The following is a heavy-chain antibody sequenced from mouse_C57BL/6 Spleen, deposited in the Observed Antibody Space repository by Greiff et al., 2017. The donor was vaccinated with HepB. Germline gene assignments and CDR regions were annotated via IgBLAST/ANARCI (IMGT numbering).Heavy chain of an antibody. CDR1: GYAFSSSW. D-gene: IGHD1-1*01. V-gene: IGHV1-82*01. J-gene: IGHJ2*01. CDR3: ARNHYGSSYFDY. CDR2: IYPGDGDT. Sequence: QVQLKQSGPELVKPGASVKISCKASGYAFSSSWMNWVKQRPGKGLEWIGRIYPGDGDTNYNGKFKGKARLTADKSSSTAYMQLSSLTSEDSAVYFCARNHYGSSYFDYWGQGTTLTVSS.